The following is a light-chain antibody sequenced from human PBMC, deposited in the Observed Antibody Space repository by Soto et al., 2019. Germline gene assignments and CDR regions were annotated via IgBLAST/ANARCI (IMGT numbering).Light chain of an antibody. J-gene: IGKJ5*01. CDR1: QSVSTN. Sequence: ESVLTQSPGTLSLSPGERATLSCRASQSVSTNLAWYQQKPGRAPRLLIYDAANRAAGIPAKFSGSGCGTDFSIIISSLEPEDFAVYYCQQRSNWPPSTFGQGTLVEI. CDR2: DAA. V-gene: IGKV3-11*01. CDR3: QQRSNWPPST.